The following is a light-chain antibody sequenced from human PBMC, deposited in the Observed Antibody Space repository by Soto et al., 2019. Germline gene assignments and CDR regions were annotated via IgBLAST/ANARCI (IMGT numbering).Light chain of an antibody. V-gene: IGKV1-5*03. CDR2: KAS. J-gene: IGKJ1*01. Sequence: DIQMTQSPSTLSASVGDRVTITCRASQSISSWLAWYQQKPGKAPKLLIYKASSLESGVPSRFRGRGSGTEFTLTISSLQPDDFETYYCKKYNSYSGTFGQGTKVEIK. CDR3: KKYNSYSGT. CDR1: QSISSW.